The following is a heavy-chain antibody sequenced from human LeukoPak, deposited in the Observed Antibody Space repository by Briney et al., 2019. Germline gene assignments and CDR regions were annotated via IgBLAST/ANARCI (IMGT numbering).Heavy chain of an antibody. J-gene: IGHJ4*02. CDR1: GGSFSGYY. CDR2: INHSGST. CDR3: ARGPSVYYDSSGYFPLDY. D-gene: IGHD3-22*01. V-gene: IGHV4-34*01. Sequence: PSETLSLTCAVYGGSFSGYYWSWIRQPPGKGLEWIGEINHSGSTNYNPSLKSRVTISVDTSKNQFSLKLSSVTAADTAVYYCARGPSVYYDSSGYFPLDYWGQGTLVTVSS.